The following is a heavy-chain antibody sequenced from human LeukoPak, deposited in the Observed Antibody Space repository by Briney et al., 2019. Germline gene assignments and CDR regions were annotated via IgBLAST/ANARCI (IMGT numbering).Heavy chain of an antibody. CDR1: GGSITNYY. D-gene: IGHD2/OR15-2a*01. J-gene: IGHJ4*02. Sequence: SETLSLTCSVSGGSITNYYWNWIRQPAGKGLEWIGRMHTSGNTNENPSLKNRITMSLDMSKNQFSLKLRSVTAADTAVYYCVREDSSTYHPFDYWGQGALVTVSS. CDR3: VREDSSTYHPFDY. CDR2: MHTSGNT. V-gene: IGHV4-4*07.